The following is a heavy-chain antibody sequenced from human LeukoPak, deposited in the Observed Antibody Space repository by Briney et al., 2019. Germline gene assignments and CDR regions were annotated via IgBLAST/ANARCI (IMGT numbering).Heavy chain of an antibody. V-gene: IGHV4-4*07. D-gene: IGHD6-13*01. CDR1: GDSTSSFY. CDR2: IYSSGST. Sequence: SETLSLTCTVSGDSTSSFYWSWIRQPAGKGLEWIGRIYSSGSTNYNPSLESRVTMSVDTSKNQLSLKLSSVTAADTAVYYCAGDVVAAAGTWDYWGQGTLVTVSS. J-gene: IGHJ4*02. CDR3: AGDVVAAAGTWDY.